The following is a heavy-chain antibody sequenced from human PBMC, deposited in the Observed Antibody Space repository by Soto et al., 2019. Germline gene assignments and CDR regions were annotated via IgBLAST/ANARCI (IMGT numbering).Heavy chain of an antibody. V-gene: IGHV3-64D*08. J-gene: IGHJ4*02. D-gene: IGHD3-10*01. CDR1: GFTFSTTA. CDR3: VKDFGPSDS. Sequence: PGGSLRLSCSASGFTFSTTAMHWVRQAPGKGLEYVSAINNNRGSTYYADSVKGRFTISRDNSKNTLYLQMRSLTTEDMAMYYCVKDFGPSDSWGQGTLVTVSS. CDR2: INNNRGST.